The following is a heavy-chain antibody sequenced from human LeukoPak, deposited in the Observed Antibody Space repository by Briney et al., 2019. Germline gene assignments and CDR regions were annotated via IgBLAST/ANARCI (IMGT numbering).Heavy chain of an antibody. Sequence: SQTLSLTCAISGDSVSSNSATWNWIRQSPSRGLEWLGRTYYRSKWFIDYAVSVKGRITINPDTYKNQFSLQLNSVTPEDTAVYYCAGTGSYFRYWDQGSLVTVSS. J-gene: IGHJ4*02. D-gene: IGHD1-26*01. CDR1: GDSVSSNSAT. V-gene: IGHV6-1*01. CDR2: TYYRSKWFI. CDR3: AGTGSYFRY.